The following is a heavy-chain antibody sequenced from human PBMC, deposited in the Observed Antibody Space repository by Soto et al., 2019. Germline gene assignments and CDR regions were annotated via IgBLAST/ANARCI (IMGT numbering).Heavy chain of an antibody. CDR1: GFTFSSYA. CDR3: AKLEYYDILTGYYRYYYYYGMDV. D-gene: IGHD3-9*01. J-gene: IGHJ6*02. CDR2: ISGSGGST. Sequence: TGGSLRLCCAASGFTFSSYAMSWVRQAPRKGLEWVSAISGSGGSTYYADSVKGRFTISRDNSKNTLYLQMNSLRAEDTAVYYCAKLEYYDILTGYYRYYYYYGMDVWGQGTTVTVSS. V-gene: IGHV3-23*01.